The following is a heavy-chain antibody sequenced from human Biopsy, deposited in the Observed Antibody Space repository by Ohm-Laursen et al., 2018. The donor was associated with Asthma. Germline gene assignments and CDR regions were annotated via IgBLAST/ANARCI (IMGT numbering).Heavy chain of an antibody. CDR1: GFTFSSYS. V-gene: IGHV3-21*04. D-gene: IGHD1-26*01. Sequence: SLRLSCAASGFTFSSYSMNWVRQAPGKGLEWVSSISSSSSYTYYADSVKGRFTISRDNSKNTLYLQMNSLRAEDTAVYYCAKDKRYSGSYFDYWGQGTLVTVSS. CDR3: AKDKRYSGSYFDY. J-gene: IGHJ4*02. CDR2: ISSSSSYT.